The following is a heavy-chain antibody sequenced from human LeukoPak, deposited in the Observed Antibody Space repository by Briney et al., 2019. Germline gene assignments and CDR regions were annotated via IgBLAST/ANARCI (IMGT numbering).Heavy chain of an antibody. D-gene: IGHD3-10*01. J-gene: IGHJ4*02. Sequence: GSLRLSCVASGFTFSSYAMTWVRQAPGKGLEWVANIKQDGSKKYYAESVKGRFTISRDNAKNSLYLQMNSLRAEDTAVYYCAGDDGGYWGQGTLVTVSS. CDR3: AGDDGGY. CDR2: IKQDGSKK. V-gene: IGHV3-7*01. CDR1: GFTFSSYA.